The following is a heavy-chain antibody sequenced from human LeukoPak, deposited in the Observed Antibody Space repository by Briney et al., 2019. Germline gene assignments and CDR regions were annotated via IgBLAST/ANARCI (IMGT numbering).Heavy chain of an antibody. CDR2: IYHSGST. V-gene: IGHV4-38-2*02. Sequence: SETLSLTCAVSGYSISSGYYWGWIRQPPGKGLEWIGSIYHSGSTYYNPSLKSRVTISIDTSKNQFSLKLSSVTAADTAVYYCARDDIVRGVIIYYYGMDVWGKGTTVTVSS. CDR3: ARDDIVRGVIIYYYGMDV. D-gene: IGHD3-10*01. J-gene: IGHJ6*04. CDR1: GYSISSGYY.